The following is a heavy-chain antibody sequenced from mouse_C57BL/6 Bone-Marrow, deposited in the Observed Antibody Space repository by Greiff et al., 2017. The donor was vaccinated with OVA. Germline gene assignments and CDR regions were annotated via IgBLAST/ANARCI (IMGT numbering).Heavy chain of an antibody. CDR3: ARTGQRRLFAY. CDR2: INPRTGGT. V-gene: IGHV1-42*01. D-gene: IGHD3-2*02. J-gene: IGHJ3*01. Sequence: VQLQQSGPELVKPGASVKISCKASGYSFTGYYMNWVKQSPEKSLEWIGEINPRTGGTTYNQKFKAKATLTVDKSSSTAYMQLKSLTSEDSAVYYCARTGQRRLFAYWGQGTLVTVSA. CDR1: GYSFTGYY.